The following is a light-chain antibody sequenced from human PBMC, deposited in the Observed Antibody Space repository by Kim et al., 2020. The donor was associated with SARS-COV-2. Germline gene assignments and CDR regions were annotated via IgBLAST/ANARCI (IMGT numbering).Light chain of an antibody. V-gene: IGLV3-21*01. CDR2: FDS. Sequence: VAPGKTARITGGGNNIETKSVHWYRQKPGQAPVVVMSFDSDRPSGIPERFSGSNSGNTATLTISRVEAEDEADYYCQVWDTNSDRVFGGGTQLTVL. CDR3: QVWDTNSDRV. J-gene: IGLJ2*01. CDR1: NIETKS.